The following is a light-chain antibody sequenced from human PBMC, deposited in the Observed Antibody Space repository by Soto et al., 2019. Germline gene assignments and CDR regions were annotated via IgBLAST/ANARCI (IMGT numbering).Light chain of an antibody. CDR3: QSYDSSLRHYV. J-gene: IGLJ1*01. V-gene: IGLV1-40*01. Sequence: HXVMTQPPSVSGAPLERVTISCTGSSSDIGAGYDVHWYQQLPGKAPTLLIYGNTKRPSGVPDRFSGSRSGTSASLAITGLQAEDEADYYCQSYDSSLRHYVFGTGTKVTVL. CDR2: GNT. CDR1: SSDIGAGYD.